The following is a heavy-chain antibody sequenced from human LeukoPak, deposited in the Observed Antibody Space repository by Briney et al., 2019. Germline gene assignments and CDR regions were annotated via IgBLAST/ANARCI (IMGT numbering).Heavy chain of an antibody. V-gene: IGHV3-74*01. J-gene: IGHJ4*02. Sequence: PGGSLRLSCAASGFTFSSYSMNWVRQAPGKGLVWVSRINSDGSSTSYADSVKGRFTISRDNAKNTLYLQMNSLRAEDTAVYYCAREQANSYYDFWSGQNSLLDYWGQGTLVTVSS. CDR3: AREQANSYYDFWSGQNSLLDY. CDR2: INSDGSST. CDR1: GFTFSSYS. D-gene: IGHD3-3*01.